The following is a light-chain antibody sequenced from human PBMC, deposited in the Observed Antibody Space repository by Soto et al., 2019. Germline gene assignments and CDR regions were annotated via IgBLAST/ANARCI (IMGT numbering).Light chain of an antibody. J-gene: IGKJ4*01. V-gene: IGKV3D-15*01. Sequence: EVEMTQSPATLSVSPGERATLSCRASQSVSDYLGWYQQKPGQPPRLLIYGATTRATGIPARFSGSGSGTEFTLTISSLQSEDFAVYYCQQYNNWPRTFGGGTKVEIK. CDR3: QQYNNWPRT. CDR2: GAT. CDR1: QSVSDY.